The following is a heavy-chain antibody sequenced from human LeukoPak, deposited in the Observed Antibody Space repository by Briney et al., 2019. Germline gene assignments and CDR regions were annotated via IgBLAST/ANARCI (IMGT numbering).Heavy chain of an antibody. D-gene: IGHD3-16*02. J-gene: IGHJ4*02. CDR3: SLFPGGTGPEH. CDR2: ISSSGKA. Sequence: SETLSLTCVLSRASITITASDWARIRQPPGQGFEWIATISSSGKAYYYPSLMSRVTRSVDTSKNEFSLDVTSVTAENTGLFYCSLFPGGTGPEHWGRGILVIVS. CDR1: RASITITASD. V-gene: IGHV4-39*01.